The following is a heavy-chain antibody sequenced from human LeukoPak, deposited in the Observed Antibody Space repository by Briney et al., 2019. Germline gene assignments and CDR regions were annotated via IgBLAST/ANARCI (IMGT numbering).Heavy chain of an antibody. CDR1: GGSFSGYY. J-gene: IGHJ4*02. V-gene: IGHV4-34*01. CDR2: INHSGST. D-gene: IGHD2-2*01. CDR3: ARGRDIVVVPAAPPDY. Sequence: TSETLSLTCAVYGGSFSGYYWSWIRQPPGKGLEWIGEINHSGSTNYNPSLKSRVTISVDTSKNQFSLKLSSVTAADTAVCYCARGRDIVVVPAAPPDYWGQGTLVTVSS.